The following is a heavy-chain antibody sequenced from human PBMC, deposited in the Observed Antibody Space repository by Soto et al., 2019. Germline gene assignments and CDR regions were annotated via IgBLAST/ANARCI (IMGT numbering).Heavy chain of an antibody. V-gene: IGHV3-33*01. CDR3: ARDYGDLDYYYYMDV. Sequence: GGSLRLSCAASGFTFSSYGMHWVRQAPGKGLEWVAVIWYDGSNKYYADSVKGRFTISRDNSKNTLYLQMNSLRAEDTAVYYCARDYGDLDYYYYMDVWGKGTTVTVSS. CDR2: IWYDGSNK. J-gene: IGHJ6*03. CDR1: GFTFSSYG. D-gene: IGHD4-17*01.